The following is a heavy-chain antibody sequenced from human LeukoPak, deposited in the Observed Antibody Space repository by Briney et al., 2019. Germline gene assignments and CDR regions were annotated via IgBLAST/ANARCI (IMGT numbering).Heavy chain of an antibody. CDR3: ASTTTGN. CDR2: ISYDGSNK. Sequence: PGGSLRLSCATSGFTFSSYGMHWVRQAPGKGLEWVAVISYDGSNKYYADSVKGRFTISRDNSKNTLYLQMNSLRAEDTAVYYCASTTTGNWGQGTLVTVSS. J-gene: IGHJ4*02. V-gene: IGHV3-30*03. CDR1: GFTFSSYG. D-gene: IGHD4-17*01.